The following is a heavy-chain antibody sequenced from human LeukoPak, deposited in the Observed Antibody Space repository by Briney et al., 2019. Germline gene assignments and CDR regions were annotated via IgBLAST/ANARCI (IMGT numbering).Heavy chain of an antibody. J-gene: IGHJ6*03. CDR3: VKPIAVAGGRYYYMDV. D-gene: IGHD6-19*01. CDR1: GFTFSSYG. V-gene: IGHV3-30*18. Sequence: GGSLRLSCAASGFTFSSYGMHWVRQAPGKGLEWVAVISYDGSNKYYADSVKGRFTISRDNSKNTLYLQMNSLRAEDTAVYYCVKPIAVAGGRYYYMDVWGKGTTVTVSS. CDR2: ISYDGSNK.